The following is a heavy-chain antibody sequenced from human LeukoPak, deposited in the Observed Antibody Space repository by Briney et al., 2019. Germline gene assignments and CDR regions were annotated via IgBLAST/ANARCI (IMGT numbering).Heavy chain of an antibody. CDR2: IDANSGDT. Sequence: GASVKVSCKASGYTFSAYYMHWVRQAPGQGLEWMGWIDANSGDTKYAQKFQGRVTITRDTSIGTAYTELNSLISDDTAVYYCASEAFCVGGSCQLHRVASWGPGTQVTVSS. V-gene: IGHV1-2*02. CDR1: GYTFSAYY. CDR3: ASEAFCVGGSCQLHRVAS. J-gene: IGHJ4*02. D-gene: IGHD2-15*01.